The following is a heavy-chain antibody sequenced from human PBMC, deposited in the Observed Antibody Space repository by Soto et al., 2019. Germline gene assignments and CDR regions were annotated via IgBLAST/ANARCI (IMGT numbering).Heavy chain of an antibody. J-gene: IGHJ6*02. CDR3: AIDLSYGDYGDYYGMEV. CDR1: YGYIRIGGYY. Sequence: SQTLPLTCTVSYGYIRIGGYYWSWIRQHPGKGLEWIGYIYYSGSTYYNPSLKSRVTISVDPSKNQFSLKLSSVTAADTAVYYCAIDLSYGDYGDYYGMEVWGQGTSVTLS. V-gene: IGHV4-31*03. D-gene: IGHD4-17*01. CDR2: IYYSGST.